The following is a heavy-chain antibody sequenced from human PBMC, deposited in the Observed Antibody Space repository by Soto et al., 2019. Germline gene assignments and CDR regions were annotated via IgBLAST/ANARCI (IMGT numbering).Heavy chain of an antibody. CDR3: ARYSQYSTSWQRFDS. D-gene: IGHD6-13*01. V-gene: IGHV1-18*01. CDR2: VNTYNGNP. CDR1: GYTFTNYA. Sequence: QVQLVQSGVEVKKPGASVKVSCKASGYTFTNYAISWVRQAPGRGLEWMGWVNTYNGNPNYAQIFQVRVTMTTDTSTGTAYLELRSLTSDDSAVYYCARYSQYSTSWQRFDSWGQGTLVTVSS. J-gene: IGHJ4*02.